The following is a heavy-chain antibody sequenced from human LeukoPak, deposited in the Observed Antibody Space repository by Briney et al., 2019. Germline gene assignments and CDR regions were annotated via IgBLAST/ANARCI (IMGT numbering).Heavy chain of an antibody. J-gene: IGHJ5*02. CDR2: INSNSGDT. Sequence: ASVKVSCRASGYTFTGYSIHWVRQAPGQGPEWVGWINSNSGDTNFAQKFQGRVTLTRDTSVSTEYMELRQLRFDDTAVYYCARGAYGSGTYRANWFDPWGQGTLVIVSS. CDR1: GYTFTGYS. CDR3: ARGAYGSGTYRANWFDP. D-gene: IGHD3-10*01. V-gene: IGHV1-2*02.